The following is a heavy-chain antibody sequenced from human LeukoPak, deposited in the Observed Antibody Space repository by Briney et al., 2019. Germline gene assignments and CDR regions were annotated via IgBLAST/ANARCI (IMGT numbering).Heavy chain of an antibody. V-gene: IGHV3-23*01. CDR1: GFTFSSYA. J-gene: IGHJ4*02. CDR2: ISGSGGST. D-gene: IGHD3-10*01. Sequence: GGSLRLSCAASGFTFSSYAMSWVRQAPGKGLQWVSGISGSGGSTYYADSVKGRFTISRDNSKNTLYVQMNSLRAEDTAVYYCAKSRGSGLFDYWGQGTLVTVAS. CDR3: AKSRGSGLFDY.